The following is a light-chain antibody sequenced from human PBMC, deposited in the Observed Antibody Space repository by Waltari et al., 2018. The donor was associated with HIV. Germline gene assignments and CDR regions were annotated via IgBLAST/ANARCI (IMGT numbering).Light chain of an antibody. J-gene: IGKJ2*02. CDR2: GAS. CDR1: QTINDY. V-gene: IGKV1-39*01. Sequence: DIQMTQSPSSLSASVGDRVTITCRASQTINDYLNGDQQKPGRAPKLLIYGASTLERGVPSRFSGSGSGRDFTRTISSLQPEDFATYYWQQGYNMRTFGQGTKLDIK. CDR3: QQGYNMRT.